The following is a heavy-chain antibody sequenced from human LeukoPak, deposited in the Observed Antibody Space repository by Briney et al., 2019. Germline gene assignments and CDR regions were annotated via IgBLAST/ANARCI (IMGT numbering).Heavy chain of an antibody. D-gene: IGHD2-15*01. CDR1: GFTFTSSA. Sequence: ASVKVSCKASGFTFTSSAMHWVRQAPGQRLEWMGWINAGNGNTKYSQEFQGRVTITRDTSASTAYMELSSLRSEDMAVYYCARGYCSGGSCYSPFDYWGQGTLVTVSS. J-gene: IGHJ4*02. CDR3: ARGYCSGGSCYSPFDY. V-gene: IGHV1-3*03. CDR2: INAGNGNT.